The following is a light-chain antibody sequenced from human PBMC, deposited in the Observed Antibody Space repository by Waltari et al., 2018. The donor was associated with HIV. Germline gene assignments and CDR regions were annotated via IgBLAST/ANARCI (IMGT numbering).Light chain of an antibody. Sequence: QSVLTQPPSASGTPRQRVTISCSGSSPNIRSNYVYWYPPLPGTAPKLLIYRNNPRPSGVPDRFSGSKSGTSASLAISGLRSEDEDDYYCAARDDSLLFGGGTKLTVL. CDR3: AARDDSLL. CDR1: SPNIRSNY. V-gene: IGLV1-47*01. CDR2: RNN. J-gene: IGLJ2*01.